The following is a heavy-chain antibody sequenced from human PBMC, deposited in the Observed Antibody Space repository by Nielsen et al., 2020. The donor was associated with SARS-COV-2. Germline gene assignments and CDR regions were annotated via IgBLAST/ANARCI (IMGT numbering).Heavy chain of an antibody. V-gene: IGHV4-34*01. CDR2: ISHSGTT. CDR3: ARVDYGDYGTVDY. CDR1: GGSFSGYY. Sequence: SETLSLTCAVYGGSFSGYYWSWIRQPPGKGLEWIGEISHSGTTNYNPSLKSRVTMSLDSSKNQFSLKLSSVTAADTAVYYCARVDYGDYGTVDYWGQGTLVTVSS. D-gene: IGHD4-17*01. J-gene: IGHJ4*02.